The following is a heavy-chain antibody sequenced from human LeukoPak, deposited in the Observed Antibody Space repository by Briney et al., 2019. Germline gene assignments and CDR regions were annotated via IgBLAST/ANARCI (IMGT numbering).Heavy chain of an antibody. CDR2: IIPIFGIA. J-gene: IGHJ4*02. D-gene: IGHD6-19*01. CDR3: ARVSKAVAGYFDY. V-gene: IGHV1-69*04. CDR1: GGTFSSYA. Sequence: GASVTVSCKASGGTFSSYAISWVRQAPGQGLEWMGRIIPIFGIANYAQKFQGRVTITADKSTSTAYMELSSLRSEDTAAYYCARVSKAVAGYFDYWGQGTLVTVSS.